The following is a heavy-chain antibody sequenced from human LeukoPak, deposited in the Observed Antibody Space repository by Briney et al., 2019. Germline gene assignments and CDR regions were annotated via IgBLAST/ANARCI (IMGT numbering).Heavy chain of an antibody. CDR1: GGTFSSYA. D-gene: IGHD3-16*01. J-gene: IGHJ5*02. Sequence: SVKVSCKASGGTFSSYAISWVRQAPGQGLEWMGGIIPIFGTANYAQKLQGRVTMTTDTSTSTAYMELRSLRSDDTAVYYCARGHVPYWFDPWGQGTLVTVSS. CDR2: IIPIFGTA. CDR3: ARGHVPYWFDP. V-gene: IGHV1-69*05.